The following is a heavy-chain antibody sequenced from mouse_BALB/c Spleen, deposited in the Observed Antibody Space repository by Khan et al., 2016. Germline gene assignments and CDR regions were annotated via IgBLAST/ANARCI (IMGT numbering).Heavy chain of an antibody. V-gene: IGHV1-18*01. CDR1: GYSFTGYY. J-gene: IGHJ4*01. Sequence: QQSGPDLVKPGASVKISCKASGYSFTGYYMYWVKQSHEKSLEWIGRINPNNGGSYSNQKFKGTAILTVAKSSSTAYLELRTLTSEDSAVYYCLRDAMDYWGQGTSVTVSS. D-gene: IGHD1-1*01. CDR2: INPNNGGS. CDR3: LRDAMDY.